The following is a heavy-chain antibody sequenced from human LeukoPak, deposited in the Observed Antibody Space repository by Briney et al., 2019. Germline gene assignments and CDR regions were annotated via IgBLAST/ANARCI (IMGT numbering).Heavy chain of an antibody. Sequence: ASVKVSCKASGYTFTSYDINWVRQATGQGLEWMGWMNPNSGNTGYAQKFQGRVTMTRNTSISTAYMELSSLRSEDTAAYYCARGGDSGWYLRYYYYYGMDVWGQGTTVTVSS. D-gene: IGHD6-19*01. CDR2: MNPNSGNT. V-gene: IGHV1-8*01. CDR1: GYTFTSYD. CDR3: ARGGDSGWYLRYYYYYGMDV. J-gene: IGHJ6*02.